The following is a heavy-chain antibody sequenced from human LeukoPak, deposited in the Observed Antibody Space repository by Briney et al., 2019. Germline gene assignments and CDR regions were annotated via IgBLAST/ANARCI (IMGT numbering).Heavy chain of an antibody. CDR2: IYHTGST. V-gene: IGHV4-61*01. CDR1: GRSVSNDNYY. Sequence: SETLSLTCTVSGRSVSNDNYYWSWIRQPLGKGLEWIGNIYHTGSTNYNPSLSSRVTLSLDTSKNQFSLTLNSVTAADTAIYYCTGDNDANWSYSWGQGTLVTVSS. J-gene: IGHJ5*01. CDR3: TGDNDANWSYS.